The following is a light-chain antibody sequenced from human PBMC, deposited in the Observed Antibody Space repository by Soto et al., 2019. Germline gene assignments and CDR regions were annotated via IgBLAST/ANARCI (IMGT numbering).Light chain of an antibody. CDR3: SSYTSSCTLVV. Sequence: QSALTQPASVSGSPGQSITISCTGTSSDVCGYNYVSWYQQHPGKAPKLMIYEVTYRPSGVSYRFSGSKSGNTASLTISGLQADDEADYFCSSYTSSCTLVVFGGGTKLTVL. CDR1: SSDVCGYNY. CDR2: EVT. V-gene: IGLV2-14*01. J-gene: IGLJ3*02.